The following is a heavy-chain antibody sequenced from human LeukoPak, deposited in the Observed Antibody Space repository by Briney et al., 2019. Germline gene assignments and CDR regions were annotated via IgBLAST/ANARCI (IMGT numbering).Heavy chain of an antibody. CDR2: INPNSGGT. J-gene: IGHJ4*02. V-gene: IGHV1-2*02. CDR1: GYTFTDYY. Sequence: GASVKVSCKASGYTFTDYYMHWVRQAPGQGLEWMGWINPNSGGTNYAQKFQGRVTMTRDTSISTAYMELSRLRSDDTAVYYCARPYSSSSPFDYWGQGTLVTVSS. D-gene: IGHD6-6*01. CDR3: ARPYSSSSPFDY.